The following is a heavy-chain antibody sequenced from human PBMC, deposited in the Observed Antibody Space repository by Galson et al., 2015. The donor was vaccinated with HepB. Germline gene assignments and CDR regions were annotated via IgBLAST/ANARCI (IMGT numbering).Heavy chain of an antibody. V-gene: IGHV5-51*01. CDR3: ARLYGSMVRGNFPDAFDI. CDR1: GYSFTSYW. CDR2: IYPGDSDT. D-gene: IGHD3-10*01. J-gene: IGHJ3*02. Sequence: QSGAEVKKPGESLKISCKGSGYSFTSYWIGWVRQMPGKGLEWMGIIYPGDSDTRYSPSFQGQVTISADKSISTAYLQLSSLKASDTAMYYCARLYGSMVRGNFPDAFDIWGQGTMVTVSS.